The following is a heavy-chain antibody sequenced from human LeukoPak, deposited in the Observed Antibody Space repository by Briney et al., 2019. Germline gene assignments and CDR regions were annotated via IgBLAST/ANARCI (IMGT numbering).Heavy chain of an antibody. J-gene: IGHJ4*02. V-gene: IGHV4-39*07. CDR1: GGSISSSSYY. Sequence: SETLSLTCTVSGGSISSSSYYWGWIRQPPGKGLEWIGNIYYSGSTYYNPSLKSRVTISVDTSKNQFSLRLSSVTAADTAVYYCARVYGGDYGDYWGQGTLVTVSS. CDR3: ARVYGGDYGDY. D-gene: IGHD4/OR15-4a*01. CDR2: IYYSGST.